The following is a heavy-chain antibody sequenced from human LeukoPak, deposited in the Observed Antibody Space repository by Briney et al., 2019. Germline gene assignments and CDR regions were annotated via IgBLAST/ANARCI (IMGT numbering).Heavy chain of an antibody. Sequence: GGSLRLSCVGSGFTFSDYWISWVRQAPGKGLEWVANIKSDESERFFLDSVKGRFTISRDNAKNSVYLQMSSLRAEDTGVYYCATTLNIATPGHLWGQGALVTVSS. V-gene: IGHV3-7*01. CDR2: IKSDESER. CDR3: ATTLNIATPGHL. CDR1: GFTFSDYW. J-gene: IGHJ4*02. D-gene: IGHD6-13*01.